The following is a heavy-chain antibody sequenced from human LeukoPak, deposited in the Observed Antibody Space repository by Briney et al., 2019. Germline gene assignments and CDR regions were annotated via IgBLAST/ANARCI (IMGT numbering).Heavy chain of an antibody. CDR2: SGST. CDR3: ARGLYNRVAAAGT. CDR1: GYSISSGYY. Sequence: SETLSLTCTVSGYSISSGYYWGWIRQPPGKGLEWIGSGSTYYNPSLKSRVTISVDTSKNQFSLKLSSVTAADTAVYYCARGLYNRVAAAGTWGQGTLVTVSS. V-gene: IGHV4-38-2*02. D-gene: IGHD6-13*01. J-gene: IGHJ4*02.